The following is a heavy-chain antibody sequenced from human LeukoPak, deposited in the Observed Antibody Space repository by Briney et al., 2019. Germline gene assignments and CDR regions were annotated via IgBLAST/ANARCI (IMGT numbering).Heavy chain of an antibody. J-gene: IGHJ5*02. Sequence: SETLSLTCTVSGGSISNYYWSWIRQPPGKGLEWIGYIYYSGSTNYNPSLKSRVTISVDTSKKQFSLKLSSVTAADTAVYYCARDRDWFDPWGQGTLVTVSS. V-gene: IGHV4-59*01. CDR2: IYYSGST. CDR1: GGSISNYY. CDR3: ARDRDWFDP.